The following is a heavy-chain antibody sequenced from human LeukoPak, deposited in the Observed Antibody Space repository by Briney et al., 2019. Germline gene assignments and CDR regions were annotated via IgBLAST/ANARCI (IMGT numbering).Heavy chain of an antibody. D-gene: IGHD2-15*01. CDR2: IYYSGST. V-gene: IGHV4-59*01. Sequence: SETLSLTCTVSGGSISSYYWSWIRQPPGKGLEWIGYIYYSGSTNYNPSPKSRVTISVDTSKNQFSLKLSSVTAADTAVYYCARYDDCSGGSCYPTEAFDIWGQGTMVTVSS. J-gene: IGHJ3*02. CDR3: ARYDDCSGGSCYPTEAFDI. CDR1: GGSISSYY.